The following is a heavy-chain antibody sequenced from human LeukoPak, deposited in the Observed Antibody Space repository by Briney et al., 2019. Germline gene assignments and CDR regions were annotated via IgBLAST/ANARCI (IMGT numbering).Heavy chain of an antibody. CDR3: ARPRVVPAARRWRGWFDP. CDR2: IYYSGST. Sequence: SETLSLTCTVSGGSISSSSYYWGWIRQPPGKGLEWIGSIYYSGSTYYNPSLKSRVTISVDTSKNQFSLKLSSVTAADTAVYYCARPRVVPAARRWRGWFDPWGQGTLVTVSS. V-gene: IGHV4-39*07. CDR1: GGSISSSSYY. J-gene: IGHJ5*02. D-gene: IGHD2-2*01.